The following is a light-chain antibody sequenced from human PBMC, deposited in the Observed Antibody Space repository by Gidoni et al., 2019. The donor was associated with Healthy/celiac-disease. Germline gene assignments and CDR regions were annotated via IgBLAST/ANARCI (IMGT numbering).Light chain of an antibody. CDR2: TAS. J-gene: IGKJ1*01. V-gene: IGKV1-5*03. CDR3: QQYTRYAT. CDR1: QSIGSW. Sequence: QITQSPSTLSASVGDRVTITFRASQSIGSWLAWYQQKPGKAPQLRIYTASSLESGVPSRFRAGASGTDFTLTISRLVPDVFAPHYCQQYTRYATFXQXTKVEIK.